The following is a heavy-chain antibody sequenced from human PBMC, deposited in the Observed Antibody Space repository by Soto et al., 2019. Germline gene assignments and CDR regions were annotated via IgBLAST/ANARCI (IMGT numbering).Heavy chain of an antibody. CDR1: GFSFSDYR. D-gene: IGHD3-10*02. CDR3: ARGSATDSREGYVRGEVFAK. V-gene: IGHV3-30*03. Sequence: QVQLVESGGGVVQPGRSLRLSCSASGFSFSDYRIHWVRQAPGKGLEWLAVTSHDGSSEYSADSVKGRFIISRDNSKSTVYLQMNSLTTEDTAVYYCARGSATDSREGYVRGEVFAKWGQGTMVTVSS. CDR2: TSHDGSSE. J-gene: IGHJ3*01.